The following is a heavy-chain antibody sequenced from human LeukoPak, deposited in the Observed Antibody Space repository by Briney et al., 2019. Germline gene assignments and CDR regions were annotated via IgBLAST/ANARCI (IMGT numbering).Heavy chain of an antibody. V-gene: IGHV3-23*01. J-gene: IGHJ4*02. D-gene: IGHD2-8*02. Sequence: PGGSLRPSCATSGFTFSKYALSWVRQAPGKGLEWVSAISGNGGSTYYADSVKGRFTISRDNSKNILYLQMNSLRAEDTAVYYCAKDQGSGAFDYWGQGTLVTVSS. CDR2: ISGNGGST. CDR1: GFTFSKYA. CDR3: AKDQGSGAFDY.